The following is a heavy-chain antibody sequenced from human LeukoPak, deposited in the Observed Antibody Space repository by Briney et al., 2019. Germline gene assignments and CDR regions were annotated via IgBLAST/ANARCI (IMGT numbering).Heavy chain of an antibody. CDR1: GGSISSYY. J-gene: IGHJ2*01. V-gene: IGHV4-59*01. CDR2: IYYSGST. D-gene: IGHD3-22*01. Sequence: SETLSLTCTVSGGSISSYYWSWLRQPPGKGLEWLGYIYYSGSTNYNPSLKSRVTISVDTSKNQFSLKLSSVTAADTAVYYCARGEDYDSSGYYAWYFDLWGRGTLVTVSS. CDR3: ARGEDYDSSGYYAWYFDL.